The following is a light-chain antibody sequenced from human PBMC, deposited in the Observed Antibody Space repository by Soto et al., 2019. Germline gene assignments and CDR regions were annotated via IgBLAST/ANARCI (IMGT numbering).Light chain of an antibody. CDR3: QQYNNWPPDRT. Sequence: EIVMTQSPATLSVSPGERATLSCRASQSVGSNLAWYQQKPGQAPRLLIYGASTRDTGIPARFSGSGSGTEFTLTISRLQSEDFAIYFCQQYNNWPPDRTFGQGTKVEIK. V-gene: IGKV3-15*01. CDR2: GAS. CDR1: QSVGSN. J-gene: IGKJ1*01.